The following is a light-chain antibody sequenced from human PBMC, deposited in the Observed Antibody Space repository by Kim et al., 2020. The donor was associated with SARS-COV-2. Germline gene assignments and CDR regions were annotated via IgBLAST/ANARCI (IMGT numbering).Light chain of an antibody. V-gene: IGLV3-1*01. Sequence: VSPGQTASITCSGDKLGNRYACCYQQKPGQSPVLVFYQDSKRPSGIPERFSGSNSGNTATLTISGTQAMDEADYYCQAWDSSTVVFGGGTQLTVL. CDR1: KLGNRY. CDR2: QDS. J-gene: IGLJ2*01. CDR3: QAWDSSTVV.